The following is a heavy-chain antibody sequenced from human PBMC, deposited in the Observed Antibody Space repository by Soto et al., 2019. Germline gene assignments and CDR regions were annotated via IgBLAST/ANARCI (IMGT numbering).Heavy chain of an antibody. CDR1: GYTFSTYW. CDR2: IYPGDSDT. CDR3: ARSRRGAYSSGWYRLSGYYNYGIDV. Sequence: EVQLVQSGAEMKKPGESLKISCKASGYTFSTYWIGWVRQMPGKGLEWMGIIYPGDSDTKYSPSLQGQVTISADTSISTAYLQWTRLKASDTAMYYCARSRRGAYSSGWYRLSGYYNYGIDVWGQGTKVTVSS. J-gene: IGHJ6*02. V-gene: IGHV5-51*01. D-gene: IGHD6-19*01.